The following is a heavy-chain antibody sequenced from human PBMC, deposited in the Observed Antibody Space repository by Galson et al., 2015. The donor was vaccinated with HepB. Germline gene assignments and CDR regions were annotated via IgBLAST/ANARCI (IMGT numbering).Heavy chain of an antibody. D-gene: IGHD6-6*01. CDR2: LYAGGTT. Sequence: SLRLSCAASGFTVTTNYITWVRQAPGKGLEWVSVLYAGGTTYYGDSVKGRSSISRHNSKNTVYFQMNSLRAEDTAVYYCARRKSSSQGMDVWGQGTTVTVSS. CDR1: GFTVTTNY. J-gene: IGHJ6*02. V-gene: IGHV3-53*04. CDR3: ARRKSSSQGMDV.